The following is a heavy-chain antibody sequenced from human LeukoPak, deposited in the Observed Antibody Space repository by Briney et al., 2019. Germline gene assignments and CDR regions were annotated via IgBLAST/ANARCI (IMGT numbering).Heavy chain of an antibody. CDR2: MNPNSGNT. J-gene: IGHJ5*02. Sequence: GASVKVSCKASGYTFTSYDINWVRQATGQGLEWMGWMNPNSGNTGYAQKFQGRVTITRNTSISTAYMELSSLRSEDTAVYYCARGLVKPGRNWFDPWGQGTLVTVSS. CDR1: GYTFTSYD. D-gene: IGHD3-10*01. V-gene: IGHV1-8*03. CDR3: ARGLVKPGRNWFDP.